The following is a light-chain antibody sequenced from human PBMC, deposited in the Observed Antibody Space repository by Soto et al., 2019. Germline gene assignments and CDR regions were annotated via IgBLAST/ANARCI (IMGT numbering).Light chain of an antibody. CDR3: QQLYNYTRT. Sequence: EIVWTQSPVTLSLSPGERATLSCRASQSINNYLAWYQQKPGQAPSLLIYDASNRATGIPARFSGSGSGTDFNLTISSLEPEDFGTYECQQLYNYTRTFGQGTKVDIK. CDR2: DAS. CDR1: QSINNY. J-gene: IGKJ1*01. V-gene: IGKV3-11*01.